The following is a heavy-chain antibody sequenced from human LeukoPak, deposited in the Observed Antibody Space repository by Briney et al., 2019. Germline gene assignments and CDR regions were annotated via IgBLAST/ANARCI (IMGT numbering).Heavy chain of an antibody. D-gene: IGHD3-22*01. CDR2: ISSSSSYI. Sequence: PGGSLRLSCAASGFTFSTYSMNWVRQAPGKGLEWVSSISSSSSYIYYADSVKGRFTISRDNAKNSMYLQMNSLRAEDTAVYYCARDVDESYYYDSSGNPSGAVDIWGQGTTVTVSS. CDR1: GFTFSTYS. CDR3: ARDVDESYYYDSSGNPSGAVDI. V-gene: IGHV3-21*01. J-gene: IGHJ3*02.